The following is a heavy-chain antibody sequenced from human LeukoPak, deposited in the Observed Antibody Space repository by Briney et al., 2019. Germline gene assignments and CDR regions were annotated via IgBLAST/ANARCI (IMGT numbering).Heavy chain of an antibody. CDR2: ISSSSSYI. CDR1: GFTFSNAW. CDR3: ARVRNYNDFDY. D-gene: IGHD1-7*01. J-gene: IGHJ4*02. Sequence: GGPLRLSCAASGFTFSNAWMTWVRQAPGKGLEWVSSISSSSSYIYYADSVKGRFTISRDNAKNSLYLQMNSLRAEDTAVYYRARVRNYNDFDYWGQGTLVTVSS. V-gene: IGHV3-21*01.